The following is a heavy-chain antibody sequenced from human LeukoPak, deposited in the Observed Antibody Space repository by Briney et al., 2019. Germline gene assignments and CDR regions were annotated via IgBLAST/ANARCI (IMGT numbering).Heavy chain of an antibody. D-gene: IGHD1-26*01. CDR2: IKQDGYEK. J-gene: IGHJ4*02. CDR1: GFTFSDYW. Sequence: PGGSLRLSCAASGFTFSDYWMSWVRQSPEKGLEWVANIKQDGYEKYHVDSVKGRFTISRDNAKNSLYLQMNSLRADDTAVYYCARDKIVGPTTLDFWGQGILVTVSS. V-gene: IGHV3-7*01. CDR3: ARDKIVGPTTLDF.